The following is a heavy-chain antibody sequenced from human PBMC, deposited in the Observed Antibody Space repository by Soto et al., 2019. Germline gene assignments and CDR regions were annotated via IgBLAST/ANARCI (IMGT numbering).Heavy chain of an antibody. V-gene: IGHV3-30*18. CDR1: GFTFSSYG. J-gene: IGHJ4*02. CDR3: AKDQDAAYYYDSSGYAFDY. Sequence: GGSLRLSCAASGFTFSSYGMHWVRQAPGKGLKWVAVISYDGSNKYYADSVKGRFTISRDNSKNTLYLQMNSLRAEDTAVYYCAKDQDAAYYYDSSGYAFDYWGQGTLVTVSS. CDR2: ISYDGSNK. D-gene: IGHD3-22*01.